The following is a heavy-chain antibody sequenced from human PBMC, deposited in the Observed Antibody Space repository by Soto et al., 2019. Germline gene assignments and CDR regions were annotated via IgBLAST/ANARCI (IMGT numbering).Heavy chain of an antibody. CDR2: IYYSGST. J-gene: IGHJ6*02. CDR1: GGSISSGGYY. D-gene: IGHD2-15*01. Sequence: SETLSLTCTVSGGSISSGGYYWSWIRQHPGKGLEWIGYIYYSGSTYYNPSLKSRVTISVDTSKNQFSLKLSSVTAADTAVYYCARDRVVAATLKTHYGMDVWGQGTTVTVSS. V-gene: IGHV4-31*03. CDR3: ARDRVVAATLKTHYGMDV.